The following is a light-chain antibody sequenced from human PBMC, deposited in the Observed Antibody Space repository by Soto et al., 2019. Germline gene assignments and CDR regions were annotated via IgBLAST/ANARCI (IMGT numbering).Light chain of an antibody. J-gene: IGKJ1*01. Sequence: DIQMTQSPSSASASLGDRVTITCRASQGISSWLAWYQQKPGKAPKLLIYKASSLESGVPSRFGGSGSGTEFTLTISSMKPDDFATDYCQQYNSYWTFGQGTKVDNK. CDR1: QGISSW. CDR3: QQYNSYWT. CDR2: KAS. V-gene: IGKV1-5*03.